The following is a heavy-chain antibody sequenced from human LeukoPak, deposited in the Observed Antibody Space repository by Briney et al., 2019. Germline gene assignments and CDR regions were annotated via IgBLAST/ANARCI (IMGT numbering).Heavy chain of an antibody. CDR2: INPNSGGT. CDR1: GYTFTGYY. CDR3: ARAVGDSSGYYLNDAFDI. Sequence: ASVKVSCKASGYTFTGYYMHWVRQAPGQGLEWMGWINPNSGGTNYAQKFQGRVTMTRDTSISTAYVELSRLRSDDTAVYYCARAVGDSSGYYLNDAFDIWGQGTMVTVSS. D-gene: IGHD3-22*01. J-gene: IGHJ3*02. V-gene: IGHV1-2*02.